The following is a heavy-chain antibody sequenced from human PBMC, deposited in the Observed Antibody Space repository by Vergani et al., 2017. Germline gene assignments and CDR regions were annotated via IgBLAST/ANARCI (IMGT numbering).Heavy chain of an antibody. V-gene: IGHV1-2*02. CDR2: INPNSGGT. D-gene: IGHD3-22*01. Sequence: QVQLVQSGAEVKKPGASVKVSCKASGYTFTGYYMHWVRQAPGQGLEWMGWINPNSGGTNYAQKFQGRVTMTRDTSISTAYMGLSRLRSDDTAVYYCARAGLNYYDSSGYYPYYYYGMDVWGQGTTVTVSS. CDR3: ARAGLNYYDSSGYYPYYYYGMDV. CDR1: GYTFTGYY. J-gene: IGHJ6*02.